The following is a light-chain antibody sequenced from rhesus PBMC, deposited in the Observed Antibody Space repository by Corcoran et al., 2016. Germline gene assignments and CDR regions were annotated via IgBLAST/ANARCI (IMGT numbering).Light chain of an antibody. J-gene: IGKJ4*01. CDR1: QSLVHSDGKTY. CDR3: GQGTNVLT. CDR2: QGS. V-gene: IGKV2S8*01. Sequence: DVVMTQSPLSLPVTPGQPASISCRSSQSLVHSDGKTYLNWLQQKSGQPPSCLIFQGSNRDSGVPDSFSGRGAGIDFPIKVSMVEAEDVWVYYCGQGTNVLTFGGGTKVELK.